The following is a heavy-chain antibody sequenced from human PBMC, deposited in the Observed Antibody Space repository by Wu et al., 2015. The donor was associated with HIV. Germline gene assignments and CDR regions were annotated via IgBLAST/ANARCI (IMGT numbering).Heavy chain of an antibody. CDR3: ARDFGEMATPYDGAFDI. J-gene: IGHJ3*02. CDR2: IIPIFGTA. CDR1: GGTFSSYA. V-gene: IGHV1-69*13. D-gene: IGHD5-24*01. Sequence: QVQLVQSGAEVKKPGSSVKVSCKASGGTFSSYAISWVRQAPGQGLEWMGRIIPIFGTANYAQKFQGRVTITADESTSTAYMELSSLRSEDTAVYYCARDFGEMATPYDGAFDIWGQGTMVTVSS.